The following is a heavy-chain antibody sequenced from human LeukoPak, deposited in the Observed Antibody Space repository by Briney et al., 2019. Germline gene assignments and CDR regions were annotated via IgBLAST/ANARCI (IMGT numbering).Heavy chain of an antibody. CDR2: IYTSGLT. Sequence: PETLYLTRTVSGGSISHYYWSWIRQPPRKRLERNGYIYTSGLTNYNPSLKSRATISVDTSKNQFSLKLSSVAAADTAVYYCARLPEYGDYGATWFDPGRQGSLVTVYS. CDR1: GGSISHYY. V-gene: IGHV4-4*08. CDR3: ARLPEYGDYGATWFDP. J-gene: IGHJ5*02. D-gene: IGHD4-17*01.